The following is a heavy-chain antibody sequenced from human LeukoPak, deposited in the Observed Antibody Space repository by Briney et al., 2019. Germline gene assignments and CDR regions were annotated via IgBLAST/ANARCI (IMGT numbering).Heavy chain of an antibody. Sequence: PGGSLGLSCAASGFTFSSYEMNWVRQAPGKGLEWVAVISYDGSNKYYADSVKGRFTISRDNSKNTLYLQMNSLRAEDTAVYYCARDSTMEWLLLSDYWGQGTLVTVSS. CDR2: ISYDGSNK. D-gene: IGHD3-3*01. CDR3: ARDSTMEWLLLSDY. CDR1: GFTFSSYE. V-gene: IGHV3-30*03. J-gene: IGHJ4*02.